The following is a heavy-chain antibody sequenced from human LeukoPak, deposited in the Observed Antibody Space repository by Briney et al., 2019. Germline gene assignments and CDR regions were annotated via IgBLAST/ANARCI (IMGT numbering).Heavy chain of an antibody. V-gene: IGHV1-69*01. CDR2: IIPIFGTA. CDR1: GGTFSSYA. Sequence: ASVKVSCKASGGTFSSYAISWVRQAPGQGLEWMGGIIPIFGTANYAQKFQGRVTITADESTSTAYMELSSLRSEDTAVYYCARGFYAGSGWFFDYWGQGTLVTVSS. CDR3: ARGFYAGSGWFFDY. D-gene: IGHD6-19*01. J-gene: IGHJ4*02.